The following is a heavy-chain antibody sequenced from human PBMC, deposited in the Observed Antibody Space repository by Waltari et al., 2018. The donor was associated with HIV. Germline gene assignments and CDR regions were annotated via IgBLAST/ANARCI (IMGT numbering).Heavy chain of an antibody. J-gene: IGHJ5*01. CDR2: ISGSGVTE. Sequence: EVQLLESGGGLVQAGGSLRISCAASGFTFSNYPMSWFRQAPGKGPEWVSGISGSGVTEYYADSVRGRFTISRDDSRNTLDLQMTNLRAEDTAMYYCAKTGYDSGWTFDSWGQGTLVTVSS. CDR1: GFTFSNYP. V-gene: IGHV3-23*01. CDR3: AKTGYDSGWTFDS. D-gene: IGHD6-19*01.